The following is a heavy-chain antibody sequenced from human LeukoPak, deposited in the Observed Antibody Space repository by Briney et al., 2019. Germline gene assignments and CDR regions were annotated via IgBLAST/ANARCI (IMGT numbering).Heavy chain of an antibody. J-gene: IGHJ4*02. CDR3: ARAAYYYDSSGYYPVLYYFDY. V-gene: IGHV4-59*08. CDR1: GGSISSYY. D-gene: IGHD3-22*01. Sequence: SETLSLTCTVSGGSISSYYWSWIRQPPGKGLEWIGYIYYSGSTNYNPSLKSRVTISVDTSKNQFSLKLSSVTAADTAVYYCARAAYYYDSSGYYPVLYYFDYWGQGTLVTVSS. CDR2: IYYSGST.